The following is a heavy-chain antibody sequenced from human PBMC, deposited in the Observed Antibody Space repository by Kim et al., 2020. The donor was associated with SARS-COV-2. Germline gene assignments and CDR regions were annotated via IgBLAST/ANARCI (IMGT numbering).Heavy chain of an antibody. CDR1: GGSISSGSYY. D-gene: IGHD5-12*01. CDR3: ARGDGYNGY. V-gene: IGHV4-61*02. CDR2: IYTSGST. Sequence: SETLSLTCTVSGGSISSGSYYWSWIRQPAGKGLEWIGRIYTSGSTNYNPSLKSRVTISVDTSKNQFSLKLSSVTAADTAVYYCARGDGYNGYWGQGTLVTVSS. J-gene: IGHJ4*02.